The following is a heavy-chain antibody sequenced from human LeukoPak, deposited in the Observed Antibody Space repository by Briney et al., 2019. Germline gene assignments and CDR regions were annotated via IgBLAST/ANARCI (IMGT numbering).Heavy chain of an antibody. J-gene: IGHJ4*02. Sequence: SQTLSLTCAISGDSVSSNSAAWNWIRQSPSRGLEWLGRTYYWSKWYNDYAVSVKSRITINPDTSKNQFSLQLNSVTPEDTAVYYCARGRYSGYDWGFDYFDYWGQGTLVTVSS. V-gene: IGHV6-1*01. CDR2: TYYWSKWYN. D-gene: IGHD5-12*01. CDR1: GDSVSSNSAA. CDR3: ARGRYSGYDWGFDYFDY.